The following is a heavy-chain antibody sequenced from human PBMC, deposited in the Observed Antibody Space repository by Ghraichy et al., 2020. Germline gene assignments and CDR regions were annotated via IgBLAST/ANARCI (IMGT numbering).Heavy chain of an antibody. CDR2: TYYRSKWYN. CDR1: GDSVSSNSVA. J-gene: IGHJ4*02. D-gene: IGHD3-10*01. Sequence: SQTLSLTCAISGDSVSSNSVAWNWIRQSPSRGLEWLGTTYYRSKWYNDYAVTVKSRIIINPDTSNNQFSLQLTSVTPEDTAVYYCARGGHSVLYSWCQETLFTVSS. CDR3: ARGGHSVLYS. V-gene: IGHV6-1*01.